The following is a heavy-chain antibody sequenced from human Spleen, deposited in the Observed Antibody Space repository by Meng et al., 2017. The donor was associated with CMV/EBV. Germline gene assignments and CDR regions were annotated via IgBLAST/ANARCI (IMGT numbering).Heavy chain of an antibody. CDR2: IIPIFNIA. J-gene: IGHJ6*02. D-gene: IGHD2-2*02. V-gene: IGHV1-69*05. CDR3: ARDRTGDCRSTSCYNYYYYYGMDV. Sequence: SWVRQAPGQGLEWMGGIIPIFNIANYAQNFQGRVTITTDESTTTAYMELNSLRSEDTAVYYCARDRTGDCRSTSCYNYYYYYGMDVWGQGTTVTVSS.